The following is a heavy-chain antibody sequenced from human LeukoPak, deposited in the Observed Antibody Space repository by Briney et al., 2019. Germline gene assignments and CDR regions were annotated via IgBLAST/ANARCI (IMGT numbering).Heavy chain of an antibody. Sequence: SETLSLTCTVSGGSISSYYWSWIRQPAGKGLEWIGRIYTSGSTNYNPSLKSRATMSVGTSKTQFSLKLSSVTAADTAVYYCARVIAADWFDPWGQGTLVTVSS. CDR2: IYTSGST. CDR1: GGSISSYY. V-gene: IGHV4-4*07. D-gene: IGHD6-25*01. J-gene: IGHJ5*02. CDR3: ARVIAADWFDP.